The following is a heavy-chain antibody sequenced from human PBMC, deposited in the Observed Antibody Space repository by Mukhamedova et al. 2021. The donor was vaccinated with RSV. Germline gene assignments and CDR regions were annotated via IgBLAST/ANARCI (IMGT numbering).Heavy chain of an antibody. J-gene: IGHJ5*02. Sequence: GSEKKYGDSVKGRFTISRDNVKISLYLQMNSLRAEDTAVYYCARVLGWGWFDPWGQGTLVTVSS. CDR3: ARVLGWGWFDP. V-gene: IGHV3-7*03. D-gene: IGHD3-16*01. CDR2: GSEK.